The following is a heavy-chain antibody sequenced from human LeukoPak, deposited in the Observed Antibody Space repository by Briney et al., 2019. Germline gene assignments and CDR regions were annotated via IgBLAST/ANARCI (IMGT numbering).Heavy chain of an antibody. D-gene: IGHD2-21*02. V-gene: IGHV3-21*01. Sequence: GGSLCLSCAPSGFTFSSYNWNWVRQVPGKGLEWVSTISSSSNYKYYADSVKGRFTISRDNAKNSLYLQVNSLRVEDTAVYYCARGLPYNDAFDIWGQGTMVTVSS. J-gene: IGHJ3*02. CDR2: ISSSSNYK. CDR3: ARGLPYNDAFDI. CDR1: GFTFSSYN.